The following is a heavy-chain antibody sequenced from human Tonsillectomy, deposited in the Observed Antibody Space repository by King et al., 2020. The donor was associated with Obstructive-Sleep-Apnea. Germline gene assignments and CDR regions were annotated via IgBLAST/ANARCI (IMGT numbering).Heavy chain of an antibody. CDR2: IDPSDSYT. Sequence: QLVQSGAEVKKPGESLRISCKVSGYSFTSYWISWVRQMPGKGLEWIGRIDPSDSYTNYSPSFQGPVTISAYKSISTAYLQWSSLKASDTAMYYCARGYCSGGSCYAAIDYWGQGALVTVSS. CDR1: GYSFTSYW. D-gene: IGHD2-15*01. V-gene: IGHV5-10-1*01. CDR3: ARGYCSGGSCYAAIDY. J-gene: IGHJ4*02.